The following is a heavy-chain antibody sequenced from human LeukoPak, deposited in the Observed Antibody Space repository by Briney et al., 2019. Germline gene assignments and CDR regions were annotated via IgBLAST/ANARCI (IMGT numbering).Heavy chain of an antibody. J-gene: IGHJ4*02. CDR3: ARDLFDDYSLDY. V-gene: IGHV3-69-1*01. Sequence: PGGSLRLSCAASGFTFSSYSMNWVRQAPGKGLQWVSSISSSSFIYYADSVKGRFTISRDNAKNSLYLQMNSLRAEDTAVYYCARDLFDDYSLDYWGQGTLVTVSS. CDR2: ISSSSFI. D-gene: IGHD3-16*01. CDR1: GFTFSSYS.